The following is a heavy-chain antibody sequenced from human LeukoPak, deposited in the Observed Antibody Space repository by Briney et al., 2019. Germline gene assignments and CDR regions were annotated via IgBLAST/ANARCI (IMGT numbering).Heavy chain of an antibody. CDR1: GFTFSSYA. CDR3: ARDFRVTGGY. V-gene: IGHV3-30*04. D-gene: IGHD7-27*01. CDR2: ISYDGSNK. Sequence: PGGSLRLSCAASGFTFSSYAMHWVRQAPGKGLEWVAVISYDGSNKYYADSVKGRFTISRDNSKNTLYLQMISLRAEDTAVYYCARDFRVTGGYWGQGTLVTVSS. J-gene: IGHJ4*02.